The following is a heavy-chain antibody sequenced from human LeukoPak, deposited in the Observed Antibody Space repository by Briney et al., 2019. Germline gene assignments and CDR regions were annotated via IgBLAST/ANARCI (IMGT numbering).Heavy chain of an antibody. D-gene: IGHD2-2*02. CDR2: ISGSGGST. Sequence: GGSLRLSCAASGFTFSSYAMSWVRQAPGKGLEWVSAISGSGGSTYYAASVKGRFTISRDKSKHTLYLQMNSVRAEDTAVYYCAKSTRLYCSSTSCYRGFDYWGQGTLVTVSS. CDR3: AKSTRLYCSSTSCYRGFDY. V-gene: IGHV3-23*01. J-gene: IGHJ4*02. CDR1: GFTFSSYA.